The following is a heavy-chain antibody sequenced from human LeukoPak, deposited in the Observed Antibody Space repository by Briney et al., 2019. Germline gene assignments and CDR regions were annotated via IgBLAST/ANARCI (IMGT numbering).Heavy chain of an antibody. J-gene: IGHJ4*02. CDR3: ARGGQWLRFDY. CDR2: FSGGGGST. D-gene: IGHD6-19*01. V-gene: IGHV3-23*01. CDR1: GFTYSSYA. Sequence: PGGSLRLSCTASGFTYSSYAMSWVRQAPGKGLEWVSTFSGGGGSTYYADPVKGRFTISGDNSHNTLYLQMNSLRAEDTAVYYCARGGQWLRFDYWGQGSLVTVSS.